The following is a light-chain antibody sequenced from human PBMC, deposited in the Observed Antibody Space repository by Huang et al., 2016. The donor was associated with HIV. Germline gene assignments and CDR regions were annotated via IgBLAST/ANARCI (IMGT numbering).Light chain of an antibody. CDR1: QAIYNY. Sequence: DIQLTQSPSSLSAFVGDRVTISCRASQAIYNYLAWYQQKPGKVPKLLIYAASTLQSGVPSRFGGGGSATDFSLTINSLQPEDVATYYCQKYDNAPLVFGGGTTVEIK. CDR3: QKYDNAPLV. V-gene: IGKV1-27*01. J-gene: IGKJ4*02. CDR2: AAS.